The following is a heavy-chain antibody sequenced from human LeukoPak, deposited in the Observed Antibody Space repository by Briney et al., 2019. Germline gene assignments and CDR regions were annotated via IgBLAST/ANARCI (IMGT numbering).Heavy chain of an antibody. D-gene: IGHD2-15*01. V-gene: IGHV1-69*01. J-gene: IGHJ4*02. Sequence: SVKVSCKASGGTFSSYAISWVRQAPGQGLEWMGGIIPIFGTANYAQKFQGRVTITADESTSTAYMELSSLRSEDTAVYYCARTGGCRGGSCYSGWDYFDYWGQGTLVTVSS. CDR2: IIPIFGTA. CDR3: ARTGGCRGGSCYSGWDYFDY. CDR1: GGTFSSYA.